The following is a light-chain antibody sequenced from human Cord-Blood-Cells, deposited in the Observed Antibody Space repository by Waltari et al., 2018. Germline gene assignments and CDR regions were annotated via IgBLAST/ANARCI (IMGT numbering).Light chain of an antibody. Sequence: QSALTQPASVSGSPGQSITIPCTGTSSDVGCYNLVSWYQQHPGKAPKLMIYEGSKRPSGVSNRFSGSKSGNTASLTISGLQAEDEADYYCCSYAGSVVFGGGTKLTVL. CDR2: EGS. J-gene: IGLJ2*01. CDR1: SSDVGCYNL. V-gene: IGLV2-23*01. CDR3: CSYAGSVV.